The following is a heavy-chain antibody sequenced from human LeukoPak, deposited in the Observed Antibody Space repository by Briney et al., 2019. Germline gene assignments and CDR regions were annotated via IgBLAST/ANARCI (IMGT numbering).Heavy chain of an antibody. CDR3: ARAETGTCQN. Sequence: SQTLSLTCTVSGGSISSGGNYWSWIRQHPGKGLEWIGYIYYSGSTYYNPSLESRVTISVDTSKNQFPLNLNSVTAADTAVYFCARAETGTCQNWGQGTLVTVSS. J-gene: IGHJ4*02. V-gene: IGHV4-31*03. CDR2: IYYSGST. CDR1: GGSISSGGNY. D-gene: IGHD3-9*01.